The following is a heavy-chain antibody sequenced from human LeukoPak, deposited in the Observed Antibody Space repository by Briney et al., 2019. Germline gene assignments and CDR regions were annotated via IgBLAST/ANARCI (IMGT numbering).Heavy chain of an antibody. CDR3: ARVRPAYYYDSSGYYLPDGAFDI. Sequence: GGSLRLSCADSGFTFNSHMHWVRQAPGKGLEWVAAISYDGSNKKYGDSVKGRFTISSDNSKNTLYLQMNSLRPEDTAVYYCARVRPAYYYDSSGYYLPDGAFDIWGQGTMVTVSS. V-gene: IGHV3-30*04. CDR2: ISYDGSNK. J-gene: IGHJ3*02. CDR1: GFTFNSH. D-gene: IGHD3-22*01.